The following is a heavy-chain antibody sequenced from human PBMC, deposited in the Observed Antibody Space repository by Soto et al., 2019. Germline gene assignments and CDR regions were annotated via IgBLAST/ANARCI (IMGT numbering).Heavy chain of an antibody. Sequence: TSETLSLTCAVYGGSFSGYYWSWIRQPPGKGLEWIGEINHSGSTNYNPSLKSRVTISVDTSKNQFSLKLSSVTAADTAVYYCARERGRITMVRGVIWGVGYYGMDVWGQGTTVTVSS. CDR3: ARERGRITMVRGVIWGVGYYGMDV. D-gene: IGHD3-10*01. J-gene: IGHJ6*02. CDR2: INHSGST. V-gene: IGHV4-34*01. CDR1: GGSFSGYY.